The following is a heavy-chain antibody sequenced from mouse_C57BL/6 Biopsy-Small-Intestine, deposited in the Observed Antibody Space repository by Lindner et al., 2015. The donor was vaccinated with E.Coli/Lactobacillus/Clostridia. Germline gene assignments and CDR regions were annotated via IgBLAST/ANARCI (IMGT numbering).Heavy chain of an antibody. J-gene: IGHJ3*01. CDR3: ARYLLLRLAWFAY. CDR2: INPNNGGT. V-gene: IGHV1-22*01. CDR1: GYTFTDYN. D-gene: IGHD1-1*01. Sequence: VQLQESGPELVKPGASVKMSCKASGYTFTDYNMHWVKQSHGKSLEWIGYINPNNGGTSYNQKFKGKATLTVNKSSSTAYMELRSLTSEDSAVYYCARYLLLRLAWFAYWGQGTLVTVSA.